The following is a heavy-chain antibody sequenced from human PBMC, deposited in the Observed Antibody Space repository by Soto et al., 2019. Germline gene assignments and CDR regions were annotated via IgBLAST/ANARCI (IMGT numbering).Heavy chain of an antibody. CDR3: AKAPTIVVVIAILTRYFQH. J-gene: IGHJ1*01. V-gene: IGHV3-23*01. Sequence: GGSLRLSCAASGFTFSSYAMSWVRQAPGKGLEWVSAISGSGGSTYYADSVKGRFTISRDNSKNTLYLQMNSLRAEDTAVYYCAKAPTIVVVIAILTRYFQHWGQGTLVTVSS. CDR2: ISGSGGST. CDR1: GFTFSSYA. D-gene: IGHD2-21*01.